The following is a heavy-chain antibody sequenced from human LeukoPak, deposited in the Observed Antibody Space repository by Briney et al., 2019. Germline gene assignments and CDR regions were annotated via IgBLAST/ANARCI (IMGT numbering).Heavy chain of an antibody. Sequence: PGGSLRLSCAASGFTFSSYGMHWVRQAPGKGLEWVAVISYDGSNKYYADSVKGRFTISRDNSKNTLYLQMNSLRAEDTAVYYCAKADKAVVTGFDYWGQGTLVTVSS. CDR1: GFTFSSYG. J-gene: IGHJ4*02. CDR2: ISYDGSNK. CDR3: AKADKAVVTGFDY. V-gene: IGHV3-30*18. D-gene: IGHD5-18*01.